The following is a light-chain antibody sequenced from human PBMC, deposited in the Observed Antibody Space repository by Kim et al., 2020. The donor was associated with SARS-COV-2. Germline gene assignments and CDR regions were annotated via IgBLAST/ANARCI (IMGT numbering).Light chain of an antibody. CDR3: SAWDSSLSAWV. J-gene: IGLJ3*02. Sequence: RQNATLTCTGNNNNVGNQGAAWLQQHQGHPPKLLSYRNNNRPSGISERFSASRSGDTASLTITGLQPEDETDYYCSAWDSSLSAWVFGGGTQLTVL. V-gene: IGLV10-54*04. CDR1: NNNVGNQG. CDR2: RNN.